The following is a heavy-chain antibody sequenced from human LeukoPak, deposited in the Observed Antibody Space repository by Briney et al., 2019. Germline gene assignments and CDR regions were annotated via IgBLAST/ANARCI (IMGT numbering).Heavy chain of an antibody. CDR3: AKVLGYCSSTSCYPGLYYFDY. J-gene: IGHJ4*02. Sequence: SCKASGGTFSSYAMSWVRQAPGKGLEWVSAISGSGGSTYYADSVKGRFTISRDNSKNTLYLQMNSLRAEDTAVYYCAKVLGYCSSTSCYPGLYYFDYWGQGTLVTVSS. CDR1: GGTFSSYA. V-gene: IGHV3-23*01. CDR2: ISGSGGST. D-gene: IGHD2-2*01.